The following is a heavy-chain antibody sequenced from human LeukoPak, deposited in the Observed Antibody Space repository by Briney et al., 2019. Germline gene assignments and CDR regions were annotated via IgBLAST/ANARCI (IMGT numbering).Heavy chain of an antibody. CDR2: IYTSGST. Sequence: KPSETLSLTCTVSGGSISSYYWSWIRQPAGKGLEWIGRIYTSGSTNYNPSLKSRVTMSVDTSKSQFSLKLSSVTAADTAVYYCARVGFDTMVRGVIIGYYYYMDVWGKGTTVTISS. J-gene: IGHJ6*03. D-gene: IGHD3-10*01. V-gene: IGHV4-4*07. CDR3: ARVGFDTMVRGVIIGYYYYMDV. CDR1: GGSISSYY.